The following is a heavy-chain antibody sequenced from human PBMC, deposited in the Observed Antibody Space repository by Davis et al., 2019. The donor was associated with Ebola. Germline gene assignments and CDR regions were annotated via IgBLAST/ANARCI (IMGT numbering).Heavy chain of an antibody. CDR2: INAGNGNT. D-gene: IGHD2-21*02. J-gene: IGHJ6*02. Sequence: ASVKVSCKASGYTFTSYAMHWVRQAPGQRLEWMGWINAGNGNTKYSQKFQGRVTMTTDTSTSTAYMELRSLRSDDTAVYYCAREAYCGGDCYSYYYYYGMDVWGQGTTVTVSS. V-gene: IGHV1-3*01. CDR1: GYTFTSYA. CDR3: AREAYCGGDCYSYYYYYGMDV.